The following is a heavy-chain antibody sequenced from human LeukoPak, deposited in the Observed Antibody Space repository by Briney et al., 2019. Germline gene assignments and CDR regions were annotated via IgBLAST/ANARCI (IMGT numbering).Heavy chain of an antibody. D-gene: IGHD1-1*01. CDR3: ARGIRNNWNYWFDP. CDR1: NGSFSAYS. V-gene: IGHV4-34*01. Sequence: PSETLSLTCTVFNGSFSAYSWNWIRQPPGKGLEWIGEINHSGRTNSNPSLKSRVTISVDTSKNQFSLKLISVTAADTAVYYCARGIRNNWNYWFDPWGQGTLVTVSS. CDR2: INHSGRT. J-gene: IGHJ5*02.